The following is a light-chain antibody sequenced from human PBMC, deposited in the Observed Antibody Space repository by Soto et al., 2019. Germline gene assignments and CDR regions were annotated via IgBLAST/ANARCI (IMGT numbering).Light chain of an antibody. CDR3: SSYTSSNTFYVV. V-gene: IGLV2-14*01. Sequence: QSALTQPASVSGSPGQSITISCTGTSSDVGGYNYVSWYQQHPGKAPKLMIYEVRNRPSGVSNRFSGSKSGNTASLTISGLQAEDEADYYCSSYTSSNTFYVVFGGGTKLTVL. CDR1: SSDVGGYNY. J-gene: IGLJ2*01. CDR2: EVR.